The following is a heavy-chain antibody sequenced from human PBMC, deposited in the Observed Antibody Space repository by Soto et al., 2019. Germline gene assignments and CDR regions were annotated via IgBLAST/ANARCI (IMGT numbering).Heavy chain of an antibody. J-gene: IGHJ1*01. V-gene: IGHV4-39*01. CDR3: ARGEVGPLYFQH. D-gene: IGHD1-26*01. Sequence: QLQLQESGPGLVKPSETLSLTCTVSGGSISSSSYYWGWIRQPPGKGLEWIGSIYYSGSTYYNPSLKLRXXIXVXXSKNQFSLKLSSVTAADTAVYYCARGEVGPLYFQHWGQGTLVTVSS. CDR1: GGSISSSSYY. CDR2: IYYSGST.